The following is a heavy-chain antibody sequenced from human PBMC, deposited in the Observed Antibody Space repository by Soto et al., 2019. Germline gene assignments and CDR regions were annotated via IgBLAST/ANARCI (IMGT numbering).Heavy chain of an antibody. CDR1: GYTFTGYY. D-gene: IGHD6-19*01. CDR2: INPNSGGT. CDR3: ARPQASSGCSQASWCKYFQH. V-gene: IGHV1-2*02. J-gene: IGHJ1*01. Sequence: ASVKVSCKASGYTFTGYYMHWVRQAPGQGLEWMGWINPNSGGTNYAQKFQGRVTMTTDTSISTAYMDLSRLSSDDTALYYCARPQASSGCSQASWCKYFQHWGRGTLVTVS.